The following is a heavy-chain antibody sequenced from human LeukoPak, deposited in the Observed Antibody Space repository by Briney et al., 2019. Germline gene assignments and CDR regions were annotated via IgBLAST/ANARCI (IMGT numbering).Heavy chain of an antibody. J-gene: IGHJ5*02. CDR3: ARIYGSGSVWFDP. Sequence: SVKVSCKASGGTFSSYAISWVRQAPGQGLEWMGGIIPIFGTANYAQKFQGRVTITTDESTSTAYMELSSLRSEDTAVYYCARIYGSGSVWFDPWGQGTLVTVSS. CDR2: IIPIFGTA. D-gene: IGHD3-10*01. V-gene: IGHV1-69*05. CDR1: GGTFSSYA.